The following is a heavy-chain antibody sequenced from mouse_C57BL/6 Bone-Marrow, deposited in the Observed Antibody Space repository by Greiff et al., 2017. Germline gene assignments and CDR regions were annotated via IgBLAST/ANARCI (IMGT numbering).Heavy chain of an antibody. J-gene: IGHJ2*01. CDR1: GYTFTSYG. V-gene: IGHV1-81*01. CDR3: ASRGWLSFDY. CDR2: IYPRSGNT. D-gene: IGHD2-3*01. Sequence: VMLVESGAELARPGASVKLSCKASGYTFTSYGISWVKQRTGQGLEWIGEIYPRSGNTYYNEKFKGKATLTADKSSSTAYMELRSLTSEDSAVYFCASRGWLSFDYWGQGTTLTVSS.